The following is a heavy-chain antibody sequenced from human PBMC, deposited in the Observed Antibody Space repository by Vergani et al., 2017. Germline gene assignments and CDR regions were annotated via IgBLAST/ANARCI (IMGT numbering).Heavy chain of an antibody. V-gene: IGHV3-23*01. CDR1: GFTFSPYA. Sequence: EVQLLESGGGLVQPGGSLRLSCAASGFTFSPYAMTWVRQAPGKGLECVSTISSDGGSTYYADSVKGRFTISRDNSKHTLSLKMNSLTAEDTAIYYCAGPQGTSAYYYGGFDYWGRGILVTVSS. D-gene: IGHD3-22*01. CDR2: ISSDGGST. J-gene: IGHJ4*02. CDR3: AGPQGTSAYYYGGFDY.